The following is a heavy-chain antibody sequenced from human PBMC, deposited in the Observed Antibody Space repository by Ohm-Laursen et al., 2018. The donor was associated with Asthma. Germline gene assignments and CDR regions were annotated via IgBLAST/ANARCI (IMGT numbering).Heavy chain of an antibody. Sequence: SLRLSCTASGFTFSSSDMHWVRQAPGKGLEWVAFISYVGSNKNYADSVKGRFTISRDNSKNTLYLQMNSLRAEDTAVYYCARDKRYCSGGSCSDYYGMDVWGQGTTVTVSS. D-gene: IGHD2-15*01. CDR1: GFTFSSSD. CDR3: ARDKRYCSGGSCSDYYGMDV. J-gene: IGHJ6*02. V-gene: IGHV3-30*03. CDR2: ISYVGSNK.